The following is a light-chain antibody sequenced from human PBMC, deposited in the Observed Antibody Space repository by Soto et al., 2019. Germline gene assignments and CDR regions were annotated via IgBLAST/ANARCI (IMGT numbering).Light chain of an antibody. J-gene: IGKJ1*01. CDR2: DAS. V-gene: IGKV3-11*01. CDR1: QSVSSF. Sequence: IVLTQSPATLSLSPGERATLSCRASQSVSSFLAWYQQKPGQAPRLLIYDASNRATGIPARFSGGGSGKDFTLTSSSLEPEDFAFYCCQQRSSRWTFGQGTKVEIK. CDR3: QQRSSRWT.